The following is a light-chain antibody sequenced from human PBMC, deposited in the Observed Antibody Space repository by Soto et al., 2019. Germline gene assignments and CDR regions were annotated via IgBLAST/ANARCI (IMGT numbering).Light chain of an antibody. CDR2: ENN. V-gene: IGLV1-51*02. CDR3: GTWDSSLSGNWV. CDR1: SSNIGSNY. J-gene: IGLJ3*02. Sequence: QSVLTQPPSVSAAPGQKVTISCSGSSSNIGSNYVSWYQQLPGTAPKLLIYENNKRPSGIPDRFSGSKSGTSATLGITGLQTGDEADYYCGTWDSSLSGNWVFGGGTKVTV.